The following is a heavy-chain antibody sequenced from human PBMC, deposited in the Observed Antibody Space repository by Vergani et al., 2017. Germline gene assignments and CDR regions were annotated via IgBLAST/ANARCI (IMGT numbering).Heavy chain of an antibody. Sequence: EVQLVESGGGLVQPGRSLRLSCAASGFTFDDYAMHWVRQAPGKGLEWVSGISWNSGSIGYADSVKGRFTISRDNAKNSLYRQLNSLRAEDTALYYCAKDTVDGSGSLLLSYGMYVWGQGTTVTVSS. CDR3: AKDTVDGSGSLLLSYGMYV. CDR1: GFTFDDYA. CDR2: ISWNSGSI. J-gene: IGHJ6*02. V-gene: IGHV3-9*01. D-gene: IGHD3-10*01.